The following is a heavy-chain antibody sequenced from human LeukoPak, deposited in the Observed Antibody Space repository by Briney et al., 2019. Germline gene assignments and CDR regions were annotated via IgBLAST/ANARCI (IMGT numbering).Heavy chain of an antibody. D-gene: IGHD6-13*01. Sequence: GRSLRLSCAASGFTFSTYAMHWVRQAPGKGLEWVSIISYDGSNKYYADSVKGRFTISRDNSKNTLYLQMSSLRVEDTAVYYCAKGWTGYTNSWYLDWGQGTLVTVSS. J-gene: IGHJ1*01. V-gene: IGHV3-30*18. CDR3: AKGWTGYTNSWYLD. CDR1: GFTFSTYA. CDR2: ISYDGSNK.